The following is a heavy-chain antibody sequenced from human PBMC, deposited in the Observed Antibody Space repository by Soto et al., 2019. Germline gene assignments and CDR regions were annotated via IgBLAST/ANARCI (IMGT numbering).Heavy chain of an antibody. D-gene: IGHD3-3*01. CDR2: ISSSSSYI. Sequence: EVQLVESGGGLVKPGGSLRLSCAASGFTFSSYSMNWVRQAPGKGLEWVSSISSSSSYIYYADSVKGRFSISRDKAKNSLYLQMNSLIAEDTAVYYCARAEVTIFGVVLASVDYWGQGTLVTVSS. CDR1: GFTFSSYS. V-gene: IGHV3-21*01. J-gene: IGHJ4*02. CDR3: ARAEVTIFGVVLASVDY.